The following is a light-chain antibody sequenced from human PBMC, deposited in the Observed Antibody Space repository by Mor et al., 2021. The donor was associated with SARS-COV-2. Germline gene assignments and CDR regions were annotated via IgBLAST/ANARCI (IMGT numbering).Light chain of an antibody. V-gene: IGLV1-51*01. Sequence: PKLLIYDNDKRPSGIPDRFSGSKSGTSATLDITGLQTEDEADYYCGTWDSSHVIFGGGT. CDR2: DND. CDR3: GTWDSSHVI. J-gene: IGLJ2*01.